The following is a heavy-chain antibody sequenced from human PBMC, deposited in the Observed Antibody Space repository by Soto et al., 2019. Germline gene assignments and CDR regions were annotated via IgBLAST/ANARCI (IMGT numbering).Heavy chain of an antibody. Sequence: SSETLSLTCTVPGDSISTFYWGWMRQSPGKELEWIGYVYYTGSTNYNPSLKSRVTISVDRSKNQFSLKLTSANAADTAVYYCARGRTVRNYADDSSDYFYFFDYWGQGTQVTVSS. J-gene: IGHJ4*02. D-gene: IGHD3-22*01. V-gene: IGHV4-59*01. CDR1: GDSISTFY. CDR3: ARGRTVRNYADDSSDYFYFFDY. CDR2: VYYTGST.